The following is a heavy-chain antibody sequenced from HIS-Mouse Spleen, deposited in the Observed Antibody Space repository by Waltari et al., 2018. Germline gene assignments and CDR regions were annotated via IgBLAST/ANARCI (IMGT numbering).Heavy chain of an antibody. CDR1: GFTFSSDW. Sequence: EVQLVESGGGLVQPGGSRRLSCAASGFTFSSDWMSWVRQAPGKGMEWVANIKQDGSEKYYVDSVKGRFTISRDNAKNSLYLQMNSLRAEDTAVYYCARDSAARNYWGQGTLVTVSS. CDR2: IKQDGSEK. D-gene: IGHD6-6*01. J-gene: IGHJ4*02. CDR3: ARDSAARNY. V-gene: IGHV3-7*01.